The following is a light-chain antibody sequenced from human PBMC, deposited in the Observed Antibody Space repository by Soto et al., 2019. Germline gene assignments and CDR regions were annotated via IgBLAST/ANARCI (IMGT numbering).Light chain of an antibody. CDR3: CSHSASYTFV. V-gene: IGLV2-11*01. CDR1: SSDVGGYNC. Sequence: QSLLTQPRSGSGSPGQSVTISCTGTSSDVGGYNCVSWYQQHPGKAPQLIIYDVTQRPSGVPDRFSGSKSGNTASLSISGLQAEDEADYYCCSHSASYTFVFGTGTKVTVL. J-gene: IGLJ1*01. CDR2: DVT.